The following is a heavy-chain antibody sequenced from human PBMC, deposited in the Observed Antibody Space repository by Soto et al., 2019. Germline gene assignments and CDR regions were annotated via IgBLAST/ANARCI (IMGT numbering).Heavy chain of an antibody. Sequence: EVQLVESGGGLVQPGGSQRLSCAASGFTFSSYWMHWVHQAPGKGLVWVSRINSDGSTTNYADSVKGRFTISRDIAKNTLYLQMNSLRAEDTAVYYCARSAYGDYFYYYYMDVWGKGTTVTVSS. J-gene: IGHJ6*03. CDR3: ARSAYGDYFYYYYMDV. CDR2: INSDGSTT. CDR1: GFTFSSYW. V-gene: IGHV3-74*01. D-gene: IGHD4-17*01.